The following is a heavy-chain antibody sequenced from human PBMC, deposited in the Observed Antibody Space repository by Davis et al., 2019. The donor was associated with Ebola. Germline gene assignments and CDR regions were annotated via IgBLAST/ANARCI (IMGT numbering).Heavy chain of an antibody. V-gene: IGHV3-23*01. D-gene: IGHD3-9*01. CDR1: GFIFRNYA. CDR2: ISGSGGHT. J-gene: IGHJ5*02. Sequence: PGGSLRLSCAASGFIFRNYAMHWVRQAPGTGLEWVSAISGSGGHTFYADFVKGRFTISRDNSRNTLYLQMNSLRAEDTAVYYCAKSSKDYNILTGLFDPWGQGTLVTVSS. CDR3: AKSSKDYNILTGLFDP.